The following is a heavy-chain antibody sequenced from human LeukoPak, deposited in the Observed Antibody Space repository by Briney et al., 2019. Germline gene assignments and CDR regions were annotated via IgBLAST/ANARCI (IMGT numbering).Heavy chain of an antibody. CDR3: ARASSGYYFIFDY. J-gene: IGHJ4*02. CDR2: IYYSGST. CDR1: GGSISSGGYS. Sequence: PSETLSLTCAVSGGSISSGGYSWSWIRQPPGKGLEWIGYIYYSGSTNYNPSLKSRVTISVDTSKNQFSLKLSSVTAADTAVYYCARASSGYYFIFDYWGQGTLVTVSS. V-gene: IGHV4-61*08. D-gene: IGHD3-22*01.